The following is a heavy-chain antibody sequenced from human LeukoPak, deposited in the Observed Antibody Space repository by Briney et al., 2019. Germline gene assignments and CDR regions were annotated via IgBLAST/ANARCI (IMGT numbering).Heavy chain of an antibody. Sequence: ASVTVSCKASGYTFTSYGISWVRHAPVQGREWMGCISAYNGDTNYAQKLQGRVTMTTDTSTSTAYIELRSLRSDDTAVYYCARVPNPKLLYDSSGYYSRWFDPWGQGTLVTVST. CDR3: ARVPNPKLLYDSSGYYSRWFDP. J-gene: IGHJ5*02. D-gene: IGHD3-22*01. CDR2: ISAYNGDT. V-gene: IGHV1-18*01. CDR1: GYTFTSYG.